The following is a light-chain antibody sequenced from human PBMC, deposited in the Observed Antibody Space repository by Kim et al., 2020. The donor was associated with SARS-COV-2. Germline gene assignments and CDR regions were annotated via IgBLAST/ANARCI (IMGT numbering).Light chain of an antibody. CDR1: SSDVGSYNS. V-gene: IGLV2-14*03. J-gene: IGLJ1*01. Sequence: QSALTQPASVSGSPGQSIVISCSGTSSDVGSYNSVSWYQQHPGEAPKLMIYDVTNRPSGVSSRFSGSISGNTASLTISGLQPEDEADYYCNSFSTTATLVFGTGTKVTVL. CDR2: DVT. CDR3: NSFSTTATLV.